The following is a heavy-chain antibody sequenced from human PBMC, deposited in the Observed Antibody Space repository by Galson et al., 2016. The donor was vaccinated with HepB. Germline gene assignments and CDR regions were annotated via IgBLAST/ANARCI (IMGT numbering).Heavy chain of an antibody. CDR2: ISSSGNII. V-gene: IGHV3-48*03. CDR3: AKLDCGRDCPRDD. J-gene: IGHJ4*02. Sequence: SLRLSCAASGFTLSSYEMNWVRQAPGKGLEWVSYISSSGNIIYYADSVKGRFTVSRDNSKNTLFLQMNSLRVEDTAVYYCAKLDCGRDCPRDDWGQGTLVTVSS. CDR1: GFTLSSYE. D-gene: IGHD2-21*02.